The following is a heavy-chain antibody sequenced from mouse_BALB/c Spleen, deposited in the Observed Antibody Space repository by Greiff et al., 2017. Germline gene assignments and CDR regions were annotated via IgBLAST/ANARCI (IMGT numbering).Heavy chain of an antibody. D-gene: IGHD2-4*01. J-gene: IGHJ1*01. V-gene: IGHV5-9*03. CDR2: ISSGGGNT. CDR1: GFTFSSYT. Sequence: EVQLVESGGGLVQPGGSRKLSCAASGFTFSSYTMSWVRQTPEKRLEWVATISSGGGNTYYPDSVKGRFTISRDNAKNNLYLQMSSLRSEDTALYYCARNGYYDYDYWYFDVWGAGTTVTVSS. CDR3: ARNGYYDYDYWYFDV.